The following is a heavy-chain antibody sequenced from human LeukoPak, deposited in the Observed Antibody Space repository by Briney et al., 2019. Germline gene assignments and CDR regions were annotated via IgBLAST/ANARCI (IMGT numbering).Heavy chain of an antibody. CDR3: ARDLSGVTGYTYGRGIDY. V-gene: IGHV3-23*01. J-gene: IGHJ4*02. CDR2: ISGSGGST. D-gene: IGHD5-18*01. Sequence: GGSLRLSCAASGFTFSSYAMSWVRQAPGKGLEWVSAISGSGGSTYYADSVKGRFTISRDNSKNTLYLQMDSLRAEDTAVYYCARDLSGVTGYTYGRGIDYWGQGTLVTVSS. CDR1: GFTFSSYA.